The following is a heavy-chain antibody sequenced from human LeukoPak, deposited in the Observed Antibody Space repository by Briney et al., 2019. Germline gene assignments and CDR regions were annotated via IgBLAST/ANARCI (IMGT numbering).Heavy chain of an antibody. V-gene: IGHV4-59*08. D-gene: IGHD1-26*01. CDR1: GFTFSTNA. CDR3: ARQGSGGRSFDV. J-gene: IGHJ3*01. Sequence: GSLRLSCSASGFTFSTNAMHWIRQPPGKGLEWIGYMYNSGSTNYNPSLKSRVTISIDTSKNQVSLRLSSVTAADTAVYYCARQGSGGRSFDVWGQGTMVTVSS. CDR2: MYNSGST.